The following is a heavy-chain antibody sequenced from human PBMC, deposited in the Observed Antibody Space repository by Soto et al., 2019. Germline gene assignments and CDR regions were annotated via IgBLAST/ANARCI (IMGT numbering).Heavy chain of an antibody. V-gene: IGHV4-34*01. Sequence: SETLSLTCAVYGGSFSGYYWSWIRQPPGKGLEWIGEINHSGSTNYNPSLKSRVTISVDTSKNQFSLKLSSVTAADTAVYYCARDGDSSWLSYYYYYGMDVWGQGTTVTVSS. CDR1: GGSFSGYY. CDR3: ARDGDSSWLSYYYYYGMDV. J-gene: IGHJ6*02. CDR2: INHSGST. D-gene: IGHD6-13*01.